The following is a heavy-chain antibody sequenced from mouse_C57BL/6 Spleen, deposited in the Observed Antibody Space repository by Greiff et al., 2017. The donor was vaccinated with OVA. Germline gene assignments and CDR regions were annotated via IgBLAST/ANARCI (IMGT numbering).Heavy chain of an antibody. J-gene: IGHJ2*01. CDR3: ARSEAEDFDY. CDR1: GYTFTDYH. CDR2: INPNNGGT. V-gene: IGHV1-22*01. Sequence: VQLKESGPELVKPGASVKMSCKASGYTFTDYHMHWVKQSHGKSLEWIGYINPNNGGTSYNQKFKGKATLTVNKSSSTAYMELRSLTSEDSAVYYCARSEAEDFDYWDQGTTLTVSS. D-gene: IGHD3-2*02.